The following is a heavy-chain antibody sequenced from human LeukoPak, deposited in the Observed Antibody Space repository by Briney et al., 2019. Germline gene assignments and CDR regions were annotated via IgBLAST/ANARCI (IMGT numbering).Heavy chain of an antibody. Sequence: GASVKVSCKASGYTFTGYYMHWVRQAPGQGLEWMGWINPNSGGTNYAQKFQGRVTMTRDTSISTAYMELSRLRSDDTAVYYCARDRITMVRGVTASLGYWGQGTLVTVSS. D-gene: IGHD3-10*01. CDR1: GYTFTGYY. CDR3: ARDRITMVRGVTASLGY. J-gene: IGHJ4*02. CDR2: INPNSGGT. V-gene: IGHV1-2*02.